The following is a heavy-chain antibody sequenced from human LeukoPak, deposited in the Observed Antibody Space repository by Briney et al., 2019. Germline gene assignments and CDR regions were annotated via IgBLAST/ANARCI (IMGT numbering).Heavy chain of an antibody. Sequence: RGESLKISCKGSGYSFTSYWIGWVRQMPGKGLEWMGIIYPGDSDTRYSPSFQGQVTISADKSISTAYLQWSSLKASDTAMYYCATQLGIAAAGTGYYYYGMDVWGQGTTVTVSS. CDR1: GYSFTSYW. V-gene: IGHV5-51*01. J-gene: IGHJ6*02. CDR2: IYPGDSDT. D-gene: IGHD6-13*01. CDR3: ATQLGIAAAGTGYYYYGMDV.